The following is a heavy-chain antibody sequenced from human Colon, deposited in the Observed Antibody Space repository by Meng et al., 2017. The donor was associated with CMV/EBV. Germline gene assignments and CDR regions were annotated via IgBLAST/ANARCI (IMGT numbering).Heavy chain of an antibody. J-gene: IGHJ6*02. CDR2: INWNGAST. Sequence: GESLKISCVASGFTFDDYGMSWVRQSPGKGLQWVAGINWNGASTGYADSVRGRFTISRDNAKNSLYLQINSLRAEDAALYYCARDNGYYYGMDVWGQGTTVTVSS. CDR1: GFTFDDYG. CDR3: ARDNGYYYGMDV. V-gene: IGHV3-20*04. D-gene: IGHD2-8*01.